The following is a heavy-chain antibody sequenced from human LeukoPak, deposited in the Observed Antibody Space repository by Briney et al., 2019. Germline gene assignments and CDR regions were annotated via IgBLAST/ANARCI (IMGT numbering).Heavy chain of an antibody. CDR1: GGSFSGYY. D-gene: IGHD2-8*01. V-gene: IGHV4-34*01. J-gene: IGHJ4*02. CDR3: ARFYCSDGVCYIDY. CDR2: INHSGST. Sequence: SGTLSLTCAVYGGSFSGYYWSWIRQPPGKGLEWIGEINHSGSTDYNPSLKSRVTISVDTSKNQFSLRLSSVTAADTAVYYCARFYCSDGVCYIDYWGQGTLVTVSS.